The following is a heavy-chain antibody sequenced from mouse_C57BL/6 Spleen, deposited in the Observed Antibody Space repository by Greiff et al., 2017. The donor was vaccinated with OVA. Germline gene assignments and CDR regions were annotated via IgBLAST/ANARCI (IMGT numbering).Heavy chain of an antibody. CDR2: IYPGDGDT. D-gene: IGHD1-1*01. Sequence: QVHVKQSGPELVKPGASVKISCRASGYAFSSSWMNWVKQRPGKGLEWIGRIYPGDGDTNYNGKFKGKATLTADKSSSTAYMQLSSLTSEDSAVYFCARSEYYGSSPPWFAYWGQGTLVTVSA. V-gene: IGHV1-82*01. CDR1: GYAFSSSW. J-gene: IGHJ3*01. CDR3: ARSEYYGSSPPWFAY.